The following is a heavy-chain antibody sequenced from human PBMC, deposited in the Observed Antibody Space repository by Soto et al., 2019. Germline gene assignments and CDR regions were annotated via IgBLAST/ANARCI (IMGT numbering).Heavy chain of an antibody. CDR2: ISYDGSNK. CDR1: GFTFSSYG. CDR3: AKDFTIWERQYNWFDP. Sequence: GGSLRLSCAASGFTFSSYGMHWVRQAPGKGLEWVAVISYDGSNKYYADSVKGRFTISRDNSKNTLYLQMNSLRAEDTAVYYCAKDFTIWERQYNWFDPWGQGTLVTVSS. V-gene: IGHV3-30*18. J-gene: IGHJ5*02. D-gene: IGHD1-26*01.